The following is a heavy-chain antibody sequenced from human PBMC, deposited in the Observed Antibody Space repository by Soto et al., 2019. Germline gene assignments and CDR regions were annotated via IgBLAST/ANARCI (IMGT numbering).Heavy chain of an antibody. CDR3: ARDLGTPSYYGMDV. D-gene: IGHD2-15*01. CDR2: IYYSGST. V-gene: IGHV4-59*01. Sequence: KTSDTLSLTCTVSGGSISSYYWSWIRQPPGKGLEWIGYIYYSGSTNYNPYLKSRVTISVDTSKNQFYLKLRSVTAEDTAVYYCARDLGTPSYYGMDVWGQGNTVTVSS. J-gene: IGHJ6*02. CDR1: GGSISSYY.